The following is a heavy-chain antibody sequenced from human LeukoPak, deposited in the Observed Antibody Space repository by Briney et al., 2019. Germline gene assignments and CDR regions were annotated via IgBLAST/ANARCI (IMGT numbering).Heavy chain of an antibody. CDR1: GSTFSSFA. V-gene: IGHV3-23*01. D-gene: IGHD3-22*01. Sequence: GASLRLSCVASGSTFSSFAMGWVRRAPGKGLEWVSSISHSGGSIYYADSVKGRFTISRDNSKNTLYLQMNSLRAEDTAVYYCAKGLDDSSAPGPFDIWGQGTMVTVSS. CDR3: AKGLDDSSAPGPFDI. J-gene: IGHJ3*02. CDR2: ISHSGGSI.